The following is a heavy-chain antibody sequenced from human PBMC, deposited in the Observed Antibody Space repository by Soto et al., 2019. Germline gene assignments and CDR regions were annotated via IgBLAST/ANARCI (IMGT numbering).Heavy chain of an antibody. V-gene: IGHV3-11*01. Sequence: GGSLRLSCLASGFTFSDYYMSWIRQAPGKGLEWVSYISSSGSTIYYADSVKGRFTISRDKAKNSLYLQMNSLRAEDTAVYYCASLVTAIVDYWGQGTLVPVSS. CDR1: GFTFSDYY. CDR3: ASLVTAIVDY. D-gene: IGHD2-21*02. CDR2: ISSSGSTI. J-gene: IGHJ4*02.